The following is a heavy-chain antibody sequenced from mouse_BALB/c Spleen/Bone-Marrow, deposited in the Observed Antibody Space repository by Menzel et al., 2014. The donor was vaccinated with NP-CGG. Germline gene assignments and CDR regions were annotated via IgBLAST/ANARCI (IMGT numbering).Heavy chain of an antibody. CDR1: GSTFTNYT. J-gene: IGHJ4*01. D-gene: IGHD1-1*01. CDR3: ARGHYGSSYSAVDY. CDR2: INPSSGYT. V-gene: IGHV1-4*01. Sequence: VQLQQSGAGLARPGASVQMSCKASGSTFTNYTMHWIKQRPGQGLEWIGYINPSSGYTNYNQKFKVKATLTADKSSSTAYMQLSSLTSEASAVYYCARGHYGSSYSAVDYWGQGTSVTVSS.